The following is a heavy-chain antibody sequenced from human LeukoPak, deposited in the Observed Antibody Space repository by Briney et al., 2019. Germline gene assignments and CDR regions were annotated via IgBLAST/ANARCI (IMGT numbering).Heavy chain of an antibody. CDR1: GGSLSSGSYY. V-gene: IGHV4-61*02. CDR3: ARDVGYDFWSGGPVYYYYYMDV. Sequence: SQTLSLTCTVSGGSLSSGSYYWSSIRQPAGKGLEWIGRIYTSGSTNYNPSLKSRVTISVDTSKTQFSLKLSSVTAADTAVYYCARDVGYDFWSGGPVYYYYYMDVWGKGTTVTVSS. CDR2: IYTSGST. J-gene: IGHJ6*03. D-gene: IGHD3-3*01.